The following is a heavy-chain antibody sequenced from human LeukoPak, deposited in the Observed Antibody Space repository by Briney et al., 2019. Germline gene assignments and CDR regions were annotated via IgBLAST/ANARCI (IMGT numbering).Heavy chain of an antibody. CDR1: GFTFSSYW. CDR3: ARDNQDAFDI. J-gene: IGHJ3*02. Sequence: GGSLRLSCAASGFTFSSYWMSWVRQAPGKGLEWVAVISYDGSNKYYADSVKGRFTISRDNSKNTLYLQMNSLRAEDTAVYYCARDNQDAFDIWGQGTMVTVSS. V-gene: IGHV3-30*03. CDR2: ISYDGSNK.